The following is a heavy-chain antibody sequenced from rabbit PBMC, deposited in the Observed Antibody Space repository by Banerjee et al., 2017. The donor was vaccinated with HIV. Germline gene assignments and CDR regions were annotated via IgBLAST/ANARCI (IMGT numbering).Heavy chain of an antibody. V-gene: IGHV1S47*01. CDR2: IYNGDGST. CDR1: GFDFSSNA. CDR3: ARRIVVAGWYFNL. J-gene: IGHJ4*01. Sequence: QEQLVESGGGLATLGGSLTLTCKASGFDFSSNAMCWVRQAPGKGPEWIACIYNGDGSTYYASWVNGRFTISRSTSLNTVTLQMTSLTAADTATYFCARRIVVAGWYFNLWGPGTLVTVS. D-gene: IGHD4-1*01.